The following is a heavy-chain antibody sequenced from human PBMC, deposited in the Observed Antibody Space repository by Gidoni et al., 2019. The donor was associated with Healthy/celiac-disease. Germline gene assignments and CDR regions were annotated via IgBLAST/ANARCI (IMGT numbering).Heavy chain of an antibody. J-gene: IGHJ4*02. V-gene: IGHV1-2*02. CDR2: INPNSGGT. Sequence: QVQLVQSGAAVKKPGASVKVSCKASGYTFTGYYMHWVRQAPGQGLEWMGWINPNSGGTNYAQKFQGRVTMTRDTSISTAYMELSRLRSDDTAVYYCARALWYLSRWELLPPHTTAANFDYWGQGTLVTVSS. CDR1: GYTFTGYY. D-gene: IGHD1-26*01. CDR3: ARALWYLSRWELLPPHTTAANFDY.